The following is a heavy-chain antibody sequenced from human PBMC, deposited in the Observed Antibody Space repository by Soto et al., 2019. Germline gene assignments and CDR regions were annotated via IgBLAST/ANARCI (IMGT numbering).Heavy chain of an antibody. D-gene: IGHD3-10*01. CDR1: GYTFTSYG. Sequence: QVQLVQSGAEVKKPGASVKVSCKASGYTFTSYGVSWVRQAPGQGLEWMGWISGYNGNTNYAQKLQGRVTMTTETSTRTAYMELRSLRSDDTAVYYCARAGKYYYGSGSPYYFGMDVWGQGITVTVSS. CDR2: ISGYNGNT. V-gene: IGHV1-18*04. J-gene: IGHJ6*02. CDR3: ARAGKYYYGSGSPYYFGMDV.